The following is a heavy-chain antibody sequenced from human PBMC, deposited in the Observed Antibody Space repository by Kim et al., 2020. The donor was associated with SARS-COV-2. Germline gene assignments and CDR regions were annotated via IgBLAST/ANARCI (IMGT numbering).Heavy chain of an antibody. D-gene: IGHD3-16*01. Sequence: SVKGRFTITRDNSKNTLYLQMNSLRAEDTAVYYCANRGYSGEDYYYYMDVWGKGTTVTVSS. J-gene: IGHJ6*03. V-gene: IGHV3-30*02. CDR3: ANRGYSGEDYYYYMDV.